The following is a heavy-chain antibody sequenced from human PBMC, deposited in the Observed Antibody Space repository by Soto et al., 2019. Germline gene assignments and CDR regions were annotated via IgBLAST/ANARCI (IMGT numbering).Heavy chain of an antibody. J-gene: IGHJ4*02. V-gene: IGHV4-61*05. D-gene: IGHD3-10*01. CDR1: NGSISSSSFF. Sequence: AETLSLTCSVSNGSISSSSFFWSWIRQAPWGRLEYIGYAFYDGSTKYNPSLESRVTISVDRSKSKFSLTLTSVTAGDTAVYFWARFPRGVTFGGQEPLVPVSS. CDR2: AFYDGST. CDR3: ARFPRGVTF.